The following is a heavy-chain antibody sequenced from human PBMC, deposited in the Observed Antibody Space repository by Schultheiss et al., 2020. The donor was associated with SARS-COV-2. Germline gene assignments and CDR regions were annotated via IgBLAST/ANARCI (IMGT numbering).Heavy chain of an antibody. CDR2: ISAYNGNT. CDR3: ARTALRFNYYGMDV. J-gene: IGHJ6*02. D-gene: IGHD4-17*01. V-gene: IGHV1-18*01. Sequence: ASVKVSCKASGGTFSSYAISWVRQAPGQGLEWMGWISAYNGNTNYAQKLQGRVTMTRDTSMSTAYTELSSLRSEDTAVYYCARTALRFNYYGMDVWGQGTTVTVSS. CDR1: GGTFSSYA.